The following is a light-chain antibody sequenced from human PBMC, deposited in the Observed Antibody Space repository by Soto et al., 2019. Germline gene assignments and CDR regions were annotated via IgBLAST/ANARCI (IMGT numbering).Light chain of an antibody. CDR1: RNINRN. CDR3: QQYYDYPPLI. CDR2: GAS. Sequence: EIVMTQSPATLSASPGERATLSCRASRNINRNLAWYQQKPGQSPRLLISGASTRATGIPARFSGSGSGREFTLSSITLHSEDFAVYYCQQYYDYPPLIFGGGTKVQIK. V-gene: IGKV3-15*01. J-gene: IGKJ4*01.